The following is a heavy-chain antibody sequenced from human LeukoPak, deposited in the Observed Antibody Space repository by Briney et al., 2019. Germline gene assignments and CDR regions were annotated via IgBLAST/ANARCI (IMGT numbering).Heavy chain of an antibody. CDR2: INSDGINT. CDR3: VKDKGYYDSSGLDY. Sequence: GGSLRLSCAASGFTFSNYWMHWVRQAPGKGLVWVSRINSDGINTSYADSVKGRFTISRDNAKNTLNLQMNSLRAEDTALYYCVKDKGYYDSSGLDYWGQGTLVTVSS. D-gene: IGHD3-22*01. CDR1: GFTFSNYW. V-gene: IGHV3-74*01. J-gene: IGHJ4*02.